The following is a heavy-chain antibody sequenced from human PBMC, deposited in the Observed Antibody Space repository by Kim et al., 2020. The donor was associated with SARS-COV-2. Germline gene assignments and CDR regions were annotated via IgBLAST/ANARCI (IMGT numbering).Heavy chain of an antibody. Sequence: SETLSLTCAVYGGSFSGYYWSWIRQPPGKGLEWIGEINHSGSTNYNPSLKSRVTISVDTSKNQFSLKLSSVTAADTAVYYCARERITMVRGVIPYYYYGMDVWGQGTTVTVSS. CDR3: ARERITMVRGVIPYYYYGMDV. CDR2: INHSGST. D-gene: IGHD3-10*01. J-gene: IGHJ6*02. V-gene: IGHV4-34*01. CDR1: GGSFSGYY.